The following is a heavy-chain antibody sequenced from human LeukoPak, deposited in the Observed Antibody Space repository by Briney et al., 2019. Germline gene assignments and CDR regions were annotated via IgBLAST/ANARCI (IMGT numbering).Heavy chain of an antibody. D-gene: IGHD5-18*01. V-gene: IGHV4-4*07. Sequence: PSETLSLTHTVCGGSITGYYRSWIRQPAGTGLEWIGRIYTSGSTNYNPSLKSRVIMSVDTSKNQFSLRLSSVTAADMAVYYCARDEVGFSYGPRTRGQGTTVTVSS. CDR1: GGSITGYY. CDR3: ARDEVGFSYGPRT. CDR2: IYTSGST. J-gene: IGHJ3*01.